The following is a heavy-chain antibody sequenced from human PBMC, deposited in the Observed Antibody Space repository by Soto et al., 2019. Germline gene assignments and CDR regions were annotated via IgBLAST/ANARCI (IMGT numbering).Heavy chain of an antibody. D-gene: IGHD6-13*01. CDR1: GGTFSSYT. Sequence: SVKVSCKASGGTFSSYTISWVRQAPGQGLEWMGRIIPILGIANYAQKFQGRVTITADKSTSTAYMELSSLRSEDTAVYYCAAGPKLYSRSWYGADYWGQGTLVPVYS. V-gene: IGHV1-69*02. CDR3: AAGPKLYSRSWYGADY. J-gene: IGHJ4*02. CDR2: IIPILGIA.